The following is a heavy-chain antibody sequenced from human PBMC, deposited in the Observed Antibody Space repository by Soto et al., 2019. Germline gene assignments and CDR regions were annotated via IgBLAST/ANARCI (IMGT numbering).Heavy chain of an antibody. Sequence: QVQLVQSGAEVKKPGSSVKVSCKASGGTFSSYAISWVRQATGQGLEWMGGIIPIFGTANYAQTFQGRVTITANESTSTAYMELSSLRSEDTAVYYCARDVTGWYWFDPWGQGTLVTVSS. V-gene: IGHV1-69*01. CDR1: GGTFSSYA. CDR3: ARDVTGWYWFDP. D-gene: IGHD6-19*01. CDR2: IIPIFGTA. J-gene: IGHJ5*02.